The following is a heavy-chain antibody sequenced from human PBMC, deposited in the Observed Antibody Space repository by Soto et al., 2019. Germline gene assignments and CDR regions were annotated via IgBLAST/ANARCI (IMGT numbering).Heavy chain of an antibody. CDR3: SDGGEWSLNFEY. J-gene: IGHJ4*02. D-gene: IGHD3-3*01. CDR1: GFTFSSYA. CDR2: ISASGSNT. Sequence: EVQLLESGGGLVQYGGSLRLSCAASGFTFSSYAMSWVRQAPGKGLEWVSGISASGSNTYYADSVKGRFTISRDNSKNTLYLQMNNLRVEDKAVYYCSDGGEWSLNFEYWGQGTLVTVFS. V-gene: IGHV3-23*01.